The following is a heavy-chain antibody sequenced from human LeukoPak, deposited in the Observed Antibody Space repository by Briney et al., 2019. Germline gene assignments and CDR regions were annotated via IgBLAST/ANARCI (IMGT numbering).Heavy chain of an antibody. CDR3: ARDGWVDDFWSGYYSSVY. J-gene: IGHJ4*02. CDR1: GFTFSNYA. Sequence: GGSLRLSCAASGFTFSNYAMNWVRRAPGKGLEWVSSISSSSSYIYYADSVKGRFTISRDNAKNSLYLQMNSLRAEDTAVYYCARDGWVDDFWSGYYSSVYWGQGTLVTVSS. V-gene: IGHV3-21*01. D-gene: IGHD3-3*01. CDR2: ISSSSSYI.